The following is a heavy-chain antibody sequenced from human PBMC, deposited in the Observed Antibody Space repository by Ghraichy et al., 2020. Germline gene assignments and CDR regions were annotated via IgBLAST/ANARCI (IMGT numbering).Heavy chain of an antibody. V-gene: IGHV3-7*03. CDR2: IKIDETEK. CDR1: GFMFSSYW. CDR3: GRGGPDNSNYAVDI. D-gene: IGHD4-11*01. J-gene: IGHJ3*02. Sequence: GGSLRLSCAASGFMFSSYWVTWVRQAPGKGLEWVANIKIDETEKYYVGSVKGRFTISRDNAKNSLYLQMNSLRAEDTALYYCGRGGPDNSNYAVDIWGQGTMVTVSS.